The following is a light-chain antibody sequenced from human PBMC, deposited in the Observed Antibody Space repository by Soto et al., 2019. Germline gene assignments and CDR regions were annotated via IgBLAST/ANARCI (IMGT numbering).Light chain of an antibody. J-gene: IGLJ1*01. CDR1: YSDIGGYKH. V-gene: IGLV2-14*03. CDR3: SSYTSSTSPLI. CDR2: DAS. Sequence: QSVLTQPASVSASPGQSITISCIGTYSDIGGYKHVSWYQQHPGKAPKLIIYDASNRPSGISNRFSASKSGNTASLTISGLQADDEADYYCSSYTSSTSPLIFGAGTKVTVL.